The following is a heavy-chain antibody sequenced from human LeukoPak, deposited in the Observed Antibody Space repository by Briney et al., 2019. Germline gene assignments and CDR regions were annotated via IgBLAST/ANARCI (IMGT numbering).Heavy chain of an antibody. CDR1: GGTFSSYA. D-gene: IGHD6-19*01. Sequence: GASVKVSCKASGGTFSSYAISWVRQAPGQGLEWMGGIIPIFGTANYAQKFQGRVTITADESTSTAYMELSSLRSEDTAVYYCARRRIAVAGSPFDYWGQGTLVTVSS. CDR2: IIPIFGTA. J-gene: IGHJ4*02. CDR3: ARRRIAVAGSPFDY. V-gene: IGHV1-69*13.